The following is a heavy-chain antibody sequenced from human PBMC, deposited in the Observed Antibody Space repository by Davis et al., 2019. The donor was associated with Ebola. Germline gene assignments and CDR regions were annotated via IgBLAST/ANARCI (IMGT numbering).Heavy chain of an antibody. D-gene: IGHD2-2*01. CDR2: IYPADSDI. J-gene: IGHJ5*02. V-gene: IGHV5-51*01. CDR3: ARRGYCSGTGCPWGWFDP. CDR1: GYSFISYW. Sequence: GESLKISCKGSGYSFISYWIGWVRQMPGKGLEWMGIIYPADSDIRYSPSFRGQVTISADKSITTAYLRWSSLKASDSAMYYCARRGYCSGTGCPWGWFDPWGQGTLVTVSS.